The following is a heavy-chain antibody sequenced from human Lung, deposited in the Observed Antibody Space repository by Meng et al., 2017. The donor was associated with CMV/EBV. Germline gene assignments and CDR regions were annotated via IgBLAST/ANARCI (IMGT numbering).Heavy chain of an antibody. D-gene: IGHD1-14*01. CDR2: LIAVFDKT. Sequence: QVQWVQSGAEGQKPGSSVKVVCKTSGGSFSTHTFSWVRQAPGQGLEWMGGLIAVFDKTKAAPRFQDRVTFTADESTSTAYMELSSLTFDDTAVYFCARGRRNEPLFDYWGQGTLVTVSS. V-gene: IGHV1-69*13. CDR3: ARGRRNEPLFDY. CDR1: GGSFSTHT. J-gene: IGHJ4*02.